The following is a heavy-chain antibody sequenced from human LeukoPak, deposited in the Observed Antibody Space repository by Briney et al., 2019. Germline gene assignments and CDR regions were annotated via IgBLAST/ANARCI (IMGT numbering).Heavy chain of an antibody. V-gene: IGHV3-30*03. Sequence: PGGSLRLSCAASGYTFSSYGVHWVRQAPGKGLEWVAMISHDGDYTEYADSVKGRFTISRDNSKNTLFLQLNSLRAEDTAIYYCARQEYSSIWYLCYFDYWGQGTLATVSS. D-gene: IGHD6-13*01. CDR1: GYTFSSYG. CDR3: ARQEYSSIWYLCYFDY. J-gene: IGHJ4*02. CDR2: ISHDGDYT.